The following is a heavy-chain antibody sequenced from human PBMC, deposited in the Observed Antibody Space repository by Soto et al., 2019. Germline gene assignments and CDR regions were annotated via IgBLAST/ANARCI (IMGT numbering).Heavy chain of an antibody. CDR1: GFAFSSYG. D-gene: IGHD3-16*01. V-gene: IGHV3-30*18. J-gene: IGHJ4*02. CDR2: ISYDGSNK. Sequence: GGSLRLSCAAPGFAFSSYGMHWVRQAPGKGLEWVAVISYDGSNKYYADSVKGRFTISRDNSKNTLYLQMNSLRAEDTAVYYCAKDISDYVDLIFVFDYWGQGTLVTVSS. CDR3: AKDISDYVDLIFVFDY.